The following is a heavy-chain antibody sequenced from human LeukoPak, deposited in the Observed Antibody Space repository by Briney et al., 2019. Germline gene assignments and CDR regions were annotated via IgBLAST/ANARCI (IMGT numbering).Heavy chain of an antibody. Sequence: PGGSLRLSCAASGFTFSSYGIHWVRQAPGKGLEWVAVISYDGSNKYYADSVKGRFTISRDNSKNTLYLQMNSLRAEDTAVYYCAKPSYGDYRNFGYWGQGTLVTVSS. CDR1: GFTFSSYG. J-gene: IGHJ4*02. CDR2: ISYDGSNK. D-gene: IGHD4-17*01. V-gene: IGHV3-30*18. CDR3: AKPSYGDYRNFGY.